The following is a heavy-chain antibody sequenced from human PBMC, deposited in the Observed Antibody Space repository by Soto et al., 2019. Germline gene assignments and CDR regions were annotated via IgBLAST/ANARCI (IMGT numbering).Heavy chain of an antibody. CDR3: ARDRGYCSGGSCYGGEAAFDY. J-gene: IGHJ4*02. V-gene: IGHV1-69*01. Sequence: QVQLVQSGAEVKKPGSSVKVSCKASGGTFSSYAISWVRQAPGQGLEWMGGIIPIFGTANYAQKFQGRVTITADESTGTAYMELSSLRSEDTAVYYCARDRGYCSGGSCYGGEAAFDYWGQGTLVTVSS. D-gene: IGHD2-15*01. CDR2: IIPIFGTA. CDR1: GGTFSSYA.